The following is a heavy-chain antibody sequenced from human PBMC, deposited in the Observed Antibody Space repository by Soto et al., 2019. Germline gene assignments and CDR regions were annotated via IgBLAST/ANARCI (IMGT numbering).Heavy chain of an antibody. D-gene: IGHD3-22*01. CDR1: GFTFSSYW. CDR3: ARALRSSGYYYFDY. Sequence: GGSLRLSCAASGFTFSSYWMHWVRQAPGKGLVWVSRINGDGSSTSYADSVKGRFTIPRDNAENTLYLQMNSLRAEDTAVYYCARALRSSGYYYFDYWGQGTLVTVYS. J-gene: IGHJ4*02. CDR2: INGDGSST. V-gene: IGHV3-74*01.